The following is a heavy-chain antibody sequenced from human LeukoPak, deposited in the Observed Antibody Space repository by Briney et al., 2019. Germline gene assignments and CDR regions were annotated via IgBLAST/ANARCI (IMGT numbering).Heavy chain of an antibody. V-gene: IGHV4-34*01. CDR3: ARQNSSSQYNWFDP. CDR2: INHSGST. CDR1: GGSFSGYY. D-gene: IGHD6-13*01. J-gene: IGHJ5*02. Sequence: SETLSLTCAVYGGSFSGYYWSWIRQPPGKGLEWIGEINHSGSTNYNPSLKSRVTISVDTSKNQFSLKLSSVTAADTAVYYCARQNSSSQYNWFDPWGQGTLVTVSS.